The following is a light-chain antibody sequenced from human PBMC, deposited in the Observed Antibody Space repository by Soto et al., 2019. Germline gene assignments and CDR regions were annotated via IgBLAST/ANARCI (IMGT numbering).Light chain of an antibody. J-gene: IGLJ1*01. CDR3: AAWDDSLNGYV. Sequence: QSVLTQPPSASGTPGQGVPISCSGITSNIGSNTVNWYQQLPGTAPKLLIYNNNQRPSGVPDRFSGSKSGTSASLAIGGLQSEDEADYYCAAWDDSLNGYVFGNGTKVTVL. CDR1: TSNIGSNT. V-gene: IGLV1-44*01. CDR2: NNN.